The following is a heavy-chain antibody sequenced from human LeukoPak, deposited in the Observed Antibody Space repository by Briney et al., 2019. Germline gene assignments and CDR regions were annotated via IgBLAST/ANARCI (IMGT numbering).Heavy chain of an antibody. CDR3: AKRAGFYDSSGQLDY. V-gene: IGHV3-23*01. D-gene: IGHD3-22*01. J-gene: IGHJ4*02. CDR2: ISNNGGYT. CDR1: GFTFSSSA. Sequence: GGSLRLSCAASGFTFSSSAMSWVRQAPGKGLEWVSAISNNGGYTYYADSVQGRFTISRDNSKSTLCLQMNSLRAEDTAVYYCAKRAGFYDSSGQLDYWGQGTRVTVSS.